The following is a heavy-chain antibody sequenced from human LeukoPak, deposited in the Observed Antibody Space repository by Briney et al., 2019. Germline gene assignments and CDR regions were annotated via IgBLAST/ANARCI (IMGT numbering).Heavy chain of an antibody. CDR1: GFTFTSYA. Sequence: GGSLRLSCAASGFTFTSYAMSWVRQAPGKGLEWVSGISGGGGNTYYADSVKGRFTISRDNSKNTLYLQMNSLRAEDTAVYYCARGSGSSSWLDPWGQGTLVTVSS. J-gene: IGHJ5*02. V-gene: IGHV3-23*01. CDR3: ARGSGSSSWLDP. D-gene: IGHD3-10*01. CDR2: ISGGGGNT.